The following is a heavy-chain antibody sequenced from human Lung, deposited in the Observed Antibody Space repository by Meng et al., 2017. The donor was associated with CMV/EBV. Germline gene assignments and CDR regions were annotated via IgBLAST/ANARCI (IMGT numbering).Heavy chain of an antibody. V-gene: IGHV4-59*01. CDR1: GGSFSTYY. CDR2: IYNSVST. D-gene: IGHD2-15*01. J-gene: IGHJ6*02. CDR3: ARFDMDVKAYYGMDD. Sequence: SXTLSLXCTVSGGSFSTYYWNWLRQLPGKGLEWIGYIYNSVSTDYNPSLKSRVTISVDTSKNHISLKLTSVTAADTAVYYCARFDMDVKAYYGMDDWGQGTXVTVSS.